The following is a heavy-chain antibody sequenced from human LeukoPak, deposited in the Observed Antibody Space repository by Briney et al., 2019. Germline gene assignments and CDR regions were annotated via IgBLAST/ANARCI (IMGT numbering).Heavy chain of an antibody. CDR2: IDAKSGGT. V-gene: IGHV1-2*02. CDR3: GRRYYDSSGFYFFDS. Sequence: ASVKVSCKASGYTFTGHYMHWVRQAPGQGLEWMGWIDAKSGGTKYAQRFQGRVTMTRDTSISTAYVELSRLRPDDTAVYYCGRRYYDSSGFYFFDSWGQGSLVTVSS. D-gene: IGHD3-22*01. J-gene: IGHJ4*02. CDR1: GYTFTGHY.